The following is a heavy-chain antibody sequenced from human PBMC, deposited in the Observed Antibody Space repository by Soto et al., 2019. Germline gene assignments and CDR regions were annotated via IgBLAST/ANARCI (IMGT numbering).Heavy chain of an antibody. V-gene: IGHV4-31*03. CDR1: GGSISSGGYY. J-gene: IGHJ3*02. CDR2: IYYSGST. CDR3: ASSFYDYIWGSYRNDAFDI. Sequence: SETLSLTCTVSGGSISSGGYYWSWIRQHPGKGLEWIGYIYYSGSTYYSPSLKSRVTISVDTSKNQFSLKLSSVTAADTAVYYCASSFYDYIWGSYRNDAFDIWGQGTMVTVSS. D-gene: IGHD3-16*02.